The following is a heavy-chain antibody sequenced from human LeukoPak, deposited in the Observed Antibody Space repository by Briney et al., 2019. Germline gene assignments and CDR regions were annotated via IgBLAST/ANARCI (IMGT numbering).Heavy chain of an antibody. CDR3: ARPRSREQNYHYYYYGMDV. CDR2: ISAYNGNT. V-gene: IGHV1-18*01. J-gene: IGHJ6*02. Sequence: ASVKVSCKASGYTFTSYGISWVRQAPGQGLEWMGWISAYNGNTNYAQKLQGRVTMTTDTSTSTAYMELRSLRSDDTAVYYCARPRSREQNYHYYYYGMDVWGQGTTVTVSS. D-gene: IGHD1/OR15-1a*01. CDR1: GYTFTSYG.